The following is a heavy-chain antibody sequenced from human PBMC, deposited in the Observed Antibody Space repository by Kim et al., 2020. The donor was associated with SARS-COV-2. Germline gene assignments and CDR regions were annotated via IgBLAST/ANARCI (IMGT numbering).Heavy chain of an antibody. D-gene: IGHD2-2*02. Sequence: GGSLRLSCAASGFTFSSYAMHWVRQAPGKGLEWVAVISYDGSNKYYADSVKGRFTISRDNSKNTLNLQMNSLRAEDTAVYYCARGAGMTAIPFVAFYYGMDVWGQGTTVTVS. V-gene: IGHV3-30*04. CDR2: ISYDGSNK. CDR3: ARGAGMTAIPFVAFYYGMDV. J-gene: IGHJ6*02. CDR1: GFTFSSYA.